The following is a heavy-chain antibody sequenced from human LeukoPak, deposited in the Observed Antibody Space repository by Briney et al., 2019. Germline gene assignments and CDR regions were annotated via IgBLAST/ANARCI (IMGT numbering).Heavy chain of an antibody. CDR1: GGSISSYY. Sequence: KSSETLSLTCTVSGGSISSYYWSWIRQPPGKGLEWVGYIYYSGSTNYNPSLKSRVTISVDTSKNQFSLKLSSVTAADTAVYYCATGPDYYNSSSYYPHYWGQGTLVTVSS. CDR2: IYYSGST. CDR3: ATGPDYYNSSSYYPHY. V-gene: IGHV4-59*01. D-gene: IGHD3-22*01. J-gene: IGHJ4*02.